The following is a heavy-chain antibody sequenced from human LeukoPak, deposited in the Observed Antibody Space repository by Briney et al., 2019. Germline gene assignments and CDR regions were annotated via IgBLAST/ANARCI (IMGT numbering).Heavy chain of an antibody. Sequence: PGRSLRLSCAASGFTFSSYTIHWVRQAPGKGLEWVSSISSSSSHIYYADSVKGRFTISRDNAKNSLYLQMNSLRAEDTAVYYCARPNVDTTMAPDYWGQGTLVTVSS. V-gene: IGHV3-21*01. D-gene: IGHD5-18*01. CDR3: ARPNVDTTMAPDY. J-gene: IGHJ4*02. CDR1: GFTFSSYT. CDR2: ISSSSSHI.